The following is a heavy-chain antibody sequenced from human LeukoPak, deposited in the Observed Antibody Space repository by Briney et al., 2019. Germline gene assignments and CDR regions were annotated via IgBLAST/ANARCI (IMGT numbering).Heavy chain of an antibody. CDR2: VYTSGST. Sequence: SETLSLTCTVSGGSISSGSYYWSWIRQPAGKGLEWIGRVYTSGSTNYNPSLKSRVTISADTSKNQFSLKLSSVTAADTAVYYCARDYYDSSGNYGMDVWGQGTTVTVSS. V-gene: IGHV4-61*02. CDR1: GGSISSGSYY. D-gene: IGHD3-22*01. CDR3: ARDYYDSSGNYGMDV. J-gene: IGHJ6*02.